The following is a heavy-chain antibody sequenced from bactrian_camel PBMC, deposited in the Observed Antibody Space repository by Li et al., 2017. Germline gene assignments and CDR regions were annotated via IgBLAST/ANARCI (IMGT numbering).Heavy chain of an antibody. J-gene: IGHJ4*01. CDR3: AAVAPTQLEFAAGSLSVMS. V-gene: IGHV3S53*01. CDR1: YFPYDTNNR. CDR2: TDSDGIA. D-gene: IGHD7*01. Sequence: VQLVESGGGSVQAGGSLRLSCLALYFPYDTNNRMGWFRQVPGKEREGVAATDSDGIASYADPVKGRFTISQDNAKNTVYLQMNSLKPEDTAVYYCAAVAPTQLEFAAGSLSVMSGAGGPRSPSP.